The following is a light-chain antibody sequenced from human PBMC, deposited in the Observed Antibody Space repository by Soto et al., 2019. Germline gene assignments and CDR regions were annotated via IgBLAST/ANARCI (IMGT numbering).Light chain of an antibody. Sequence: DIQMTQSPSTLSASVGDRVTITCRASQSISSWLAWYQQKPGKAPKVLIYAASSLESGVPSRFSGSGSGTQFTLTISSLQPDDFATYYCQQSYSTPPTFGQGTKVDIK. CDR3: QQSYSTPPT. V-gene: IGKV1-5*01. J-gene: IGKJ1*01. CDR2: AAS. CDR1: QSISSW.